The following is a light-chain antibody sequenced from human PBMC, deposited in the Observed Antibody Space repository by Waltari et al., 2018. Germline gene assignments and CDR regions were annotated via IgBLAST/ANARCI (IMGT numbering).Light chain of an antibody. Sequence: NFMLTQPHSVSESPGKTVTISCTRSSGSIANNYVQWYQQRPGSAPTTVIFEDNQRPSGVLDRFSGSIDSSSNSASLTISALKTEDEANYYCQSYDSSSRVVFGGGTKLTVL. CDR2: EDN. J-gene: IGLJ2*01. CDR1: SGSIANNY. CDR3: QSYDSSSRVV. V-gene: IGLV6-57*03.